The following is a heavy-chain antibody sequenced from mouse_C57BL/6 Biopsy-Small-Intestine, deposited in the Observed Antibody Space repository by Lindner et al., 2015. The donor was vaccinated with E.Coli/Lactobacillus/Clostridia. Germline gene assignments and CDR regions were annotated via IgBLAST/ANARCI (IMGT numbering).Heavy chain of an antibody. Sequence: VQLQESGAELARPGASVKMSCKASGYTFTSYTMHWVKQRPGQGLEWIGYSNPTSGYTKYNQKFKGKATLTADKSSSTAYMQLSSLTSEDSAVYYCARSNWDEAMDYWGQGTSVAVSS. V-gene: IGHV1-4*01. CDR2: SNPTSGYT. CDR3: ARSNWDEAMDY. CDR1: GYTFTSYT. D-gene: IGHD4-1*02. J-gene: IGHJ4*01.